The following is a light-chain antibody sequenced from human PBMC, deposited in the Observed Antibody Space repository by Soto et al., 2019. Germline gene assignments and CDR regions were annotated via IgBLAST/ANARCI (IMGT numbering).Light chain of an antibody. Sequence: EVVLTQSPGTLSLSPGESATLSCRASQSVSSNYFAWYQQKPGQAPRLLIYGASNRATGIPDRFSGSGSGTDFTLTISRLEPEDFAVYYCQQYGRRQYTFGQGTELEIK. CDR1: QSVSSNY. J-gene: IGKJ2*01. CDR2: GAS. CDR3: QQYGRRQYT. V-gene: IGKV3-20*01.